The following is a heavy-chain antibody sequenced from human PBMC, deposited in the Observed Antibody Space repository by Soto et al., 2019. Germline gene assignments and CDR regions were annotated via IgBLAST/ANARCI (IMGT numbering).Heavy chain of an antibody. D-gene: IGHD3-22*01. CDR1: VASISSGGYY. J-gene: IGHJ5*02. V-gene: IGHV4-31*03. CDR2: IYYSGST. Sequence: QVQLQESGPGLVKPSQTLSLTCTVSVASISSGGYYWSWIRQHPGEGLEWIGYIYYSGSTSYNPYLKSRVTISVDTSKNQFSLKLSYVTAADTAVYYCARESKYDTSGYPPWFDPWGQGTLVTVSS. CDR3: ARESKYDTSGYPPWFDP.